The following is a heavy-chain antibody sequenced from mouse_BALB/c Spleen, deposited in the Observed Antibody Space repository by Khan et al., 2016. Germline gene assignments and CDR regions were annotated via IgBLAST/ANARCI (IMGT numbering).Heavy chain of an antibody. V-gene: IGHV3-2*02. D-gene: IGHD2-4*01. CDR3: ARYDYDREYFDY. Sequence: EVQLQESGPGLVKPSQSLSLTCTVTGYSITSDYAWNWIRQFPGNKLEWMGYISYSGSTSYNPSLKSRISITRDTSKNQFFLQLNPVATEDTATYYCARYDYDREYFDYWGQGTTLTVSS. J-gene: IGHJ2*01. CDR2: ISYSGST. CDR1: GYSITSDYA.